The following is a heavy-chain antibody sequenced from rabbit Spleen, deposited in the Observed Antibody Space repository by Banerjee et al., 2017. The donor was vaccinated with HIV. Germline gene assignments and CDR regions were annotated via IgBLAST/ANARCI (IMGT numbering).Heavy chain of an antibody. D-gene: IGHD6-1*01. CDR2: IYAGSTGTT. CDR1: GIDFSSNYY. J-gene: IGHJ4*01. Sequence: QSLEESGGDLVKPGASLTLTCKASGIDFSSNYYMSWVRQAPGKGLEWIACIYAGSTGTTYYANWAKGRFTISKTSSTTVTLQMASLTAADTATYFCAGDLGVIVYRFSLWGQGTLVTVS. CDR3: AGDLGVIVYRFSL. V-gene: IGHV1S40*01.